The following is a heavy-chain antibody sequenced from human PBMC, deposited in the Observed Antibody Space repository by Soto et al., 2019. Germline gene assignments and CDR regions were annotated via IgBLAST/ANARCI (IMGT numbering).Heavy chain of an antibody. V-gene: IGHV3-74*01. CDR3: ARGIFGSGTASDY. J-gene: IGHJ4*02. CDR1: GFTFSGSW. CDR2: INGDGSGT. D-gene: IGHD3-10*01. Sequence: EVQLVESGGGLVQPGGSLRLSCAASGFTFSGSWMHWVRQAPGKGLVWVSSINGDGSGTSYADFVKGRFTISRDDAKNTMFLQLNGLRGADTAVYYCARGIFGSGTASDYWGQGTLVTVCS.